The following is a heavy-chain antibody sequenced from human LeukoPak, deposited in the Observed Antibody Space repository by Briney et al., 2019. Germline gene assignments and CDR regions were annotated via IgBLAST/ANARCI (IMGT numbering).Heavy chain of an antibody. CDR2: FDPEDGET. D-gene: IGHD1-26*01. J-gene: IGHJ6*03. V-gene: IGHV1-24*01. CDR1: GYTLTELS. Sequence: ASVNVSCKVSGYTLTELSMHWVRQAPGKGLEWMGGFDPEDGETIYAQKFQGRVTMTEDTSTDTAYMELSSLRSEDTAVYYCATVFSEVRVGAQIGDYYYYYMDVWGKGTTVTVSS. CDR3: ATVFSEVRVGAQIGDYYYYYMDV.